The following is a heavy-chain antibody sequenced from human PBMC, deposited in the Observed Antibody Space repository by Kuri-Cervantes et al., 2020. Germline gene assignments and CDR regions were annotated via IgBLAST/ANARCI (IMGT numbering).Heavy chain of an antibody. Sequence: GESLKISCAASGFTFSSYAMSWVRQAPGKGLEWVSAISGSGGSTYYADSVKGRFTISRDNSKNTLYLQMNSLRAEDTAVYYCAKDYDGAIFALDNWFDPWGQGTLVTVSS. CDR3: AKDYDGAIFALDNWFDP. V-gene: IGHV3-23*01. J-gene: IGHJ5*02. CDR1: GFTFSSYA. CDR2: ISGSGGST. D-gene: IGHD3-3*01.